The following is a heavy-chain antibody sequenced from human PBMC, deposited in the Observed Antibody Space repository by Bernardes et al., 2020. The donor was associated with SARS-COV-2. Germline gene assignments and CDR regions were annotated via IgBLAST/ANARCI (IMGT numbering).Heavy chain of an antibody. CDR1: GFTVSSNY. V-gene: IGHV3-53*01. CDR3: ARGQRITIFGVAANYYYGMDV. D-gene: IGHD3-3*01. Sequence: GGSLRLSCAASGFTVSSNYMSWVRQAPGKGLEWVSVIYSGGSTYYADSVKGRFTISRDNSKNTLYLQMNSLRAEDTAVYYCARGQRITIFGVAANYYYGMDVWGQGTTVTVSS. J-gene: IGHJ6*02. CDR2: IYSGGST.